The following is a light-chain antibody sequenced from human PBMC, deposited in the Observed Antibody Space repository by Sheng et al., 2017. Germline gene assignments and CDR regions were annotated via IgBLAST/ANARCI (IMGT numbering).Light chain of an antibody. Sequence: EIVLTQSPGTLSLSPGERATLSCRASQSVGNFLAWYQQKPGQAPRLLIYDVFNRATGIPARFSGSGSGTDFTLTIDSLQPEDVATYYCQKXNSAPLTSVGGT. J-gene: IGKJ4*01. CDR1: QSVGNF. CDR3: QKXNSAPLT. V-gene: IGKV3-11*01. CDR2: DVF.